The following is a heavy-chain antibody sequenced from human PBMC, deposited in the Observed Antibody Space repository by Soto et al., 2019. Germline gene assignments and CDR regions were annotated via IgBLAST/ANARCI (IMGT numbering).Heavy chain of an antibody. J-gene: IGHJ4*02. CDR2: INHSGST. V-gene: IGHV4-34*01. CDR1: GGSFSGYY. CDR3: ARGQIVAPDY. D-gene: IGHD2-21*01. Sequence: QVQLQQWGAGLLKPSETLSLTCAVYGGSFSGYYWSWIRQPPGKGLEWIGEINHSGSTNYNPSLKSRVTISVDTSKNQFSLKLSSVTAADTAVYYCARGQIVAPDYWGQGTLVTVSS.